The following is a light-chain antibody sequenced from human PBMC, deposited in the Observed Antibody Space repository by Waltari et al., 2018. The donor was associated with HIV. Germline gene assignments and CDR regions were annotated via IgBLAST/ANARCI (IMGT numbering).Light chain of an antibody. Sequence: SYVLTQPPSVSVAPGKTATLTCPVNPLGSKNVHWYQQRPGQAPVLVINLDKQRPSGIPGRFSGSNSGGSAALTITEVEAGDEADYYCQVWDSDAYVFGPGTRLTV. V-gene: IGLV3-21*01. CDR1: PLGSKN. J-gene: IGLJ1*01. CDR3: QVWDSDAYV. CDR2: LDK.